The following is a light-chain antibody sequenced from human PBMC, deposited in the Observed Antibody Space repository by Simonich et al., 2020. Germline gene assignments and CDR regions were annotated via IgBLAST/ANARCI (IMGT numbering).Light chain of an antibody. CDR1: KSGLYSSNNKNY. Sequence: DIVMTQSPDSLAVSLGERATINCNSSKSGLYSSNNKNYLAWYQQKPGQPPKLLIYWASTRESGVPDRFSGSGSGTDFTLTISSLQAEDVAVYYCQQYYSTPLTFGGGTKVEIK. CDR3: QQYYSTPLT. J-gene: IGKJ4*01. CDR2: WAS. V-gene: IGKV4-1*01.